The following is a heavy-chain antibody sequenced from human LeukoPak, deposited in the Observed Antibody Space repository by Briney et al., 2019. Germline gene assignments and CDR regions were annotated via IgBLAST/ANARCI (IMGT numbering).Heavy chain of an antibody. CDR2: IYSGGST. V-gene: IGHV3-53*01. CDR1: GFTVSSNY. J-gene: IGHJ5*02. D-gene: IGHD3-3*01. CDR3: ARGGSNVVDFWSGYWFDP. Sequence: GGSLRLSCAASGFTVSSNYMSWVRQAPGKGLEWVSVIYSGGSTYYADSVKGRFTISRDNSKNTLYLQMNSLRAEDTAVYYCARGGSNVVDFWSGYWFDPWGQGTLVTVSS.